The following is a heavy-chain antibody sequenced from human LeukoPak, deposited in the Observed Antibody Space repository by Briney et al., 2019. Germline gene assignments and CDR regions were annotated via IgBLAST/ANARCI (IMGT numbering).Heavy chain of an antibody. CDR2: FDPEDGET. D-gene: IGHD1-1*01. Sequence: ASVKVSCKASGGTFSSYAISWVRQAPGQGLEWMGGFDPEDGETIYAQKFQGRVTMTEDTSTDTAYMELSSLRSEDTAVYYCATRWETGTTQSDYWGQGTLVTVSS. V-gene: IGHV1-24*01. J-gene: IGHJ4*02. CDR3: ATRWETGTTQSDY. CDR1: GGTFSSYA.